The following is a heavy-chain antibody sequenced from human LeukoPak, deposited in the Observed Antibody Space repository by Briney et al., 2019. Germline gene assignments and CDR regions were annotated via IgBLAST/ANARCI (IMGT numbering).Heavy chain of an antibody. CDR2: IKSKTDGGTT. J-gene: IGHJ4*02. CDR1: GFTFSNAW. Sequence: VGSLRLSCAASGFTFSNAWMSWVRQAPGKGLEWVGRIKSKTDGGTTDYAAPVKGRFTISRDDSKSIAYLQMNSLKTEDTAVYYCTRILRRGYSYSPSGHWGQGTLVTVSS. V-gene: IGHV3-15*01. D-gene: IGHD5-18*01. CDR3: TRILRRGYSYSPSGH.